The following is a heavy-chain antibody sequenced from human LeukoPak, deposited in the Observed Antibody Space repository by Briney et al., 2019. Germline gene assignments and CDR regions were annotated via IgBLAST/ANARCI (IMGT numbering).Heavy chain of an antibody. CDR3: ATDPYCSSTSCQDDH. Sequence: ASVKVSCKVSGYTLTELSMHWVRQAPGKGLEWMGGFDPEDGETIYAQKFQGRVTMTEDTSTDTAYMELSSLRSEDTAVYYCATDPYCSSTSCQDDHWGQGTLVTVSS. J-gene: IGHJ4*02. CDR1: GYTLTELS. CDR2: FDPEDGET. V-gene: IGHV1-24*01. D-gene: IGHD2-2*01.